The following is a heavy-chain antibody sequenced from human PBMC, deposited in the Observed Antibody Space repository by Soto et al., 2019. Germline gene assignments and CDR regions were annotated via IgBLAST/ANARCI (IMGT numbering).Heavy chain of an antibody. CDR3: ARDGTPGYYDSSGYTSDYGMDV. V-gene: IGHV1-18*01. J-gene: IGHJ6*02. D-gene: IGHD3-22*01. CDR2: ISPYNGKT. CDR1: GYTFPSYG. Sequence: QVQLVQSGAEVKKPGASVKVSCKASGYTFPSYGFSWVRQAPGQGLEWMGWISPYNGKTKYAQKLQDRVTMITDTSTSTVYMELRSLSSDDTAVYYCARDGTPGYYDSSGYTSDYGMDVWGQGTTVTVSS.